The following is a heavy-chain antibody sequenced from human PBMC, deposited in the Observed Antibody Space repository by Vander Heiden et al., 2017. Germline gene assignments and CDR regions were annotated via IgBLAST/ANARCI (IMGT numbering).Heavy chain of an antibody. D-gene: IGHD6-19*01. CDR3: ARDQGAVAGTPEYFQH. V-gene: IGHV1-69*01. CDR2: IIPIFGTA. CDR1: GGTFRSYA. Sequence: QAQLVQSGSEVKNPGSSVKVSCKASGGTFRSYAISWVRQAPGQGLEWMGGIIPIFGTANYAKKFQGRVTITADESTSTAYMELSSLRSEDTAVYYCARDQGAVAGTPEYFQHWGQGTLVTVSS. J-gene: IGHJ1*01.